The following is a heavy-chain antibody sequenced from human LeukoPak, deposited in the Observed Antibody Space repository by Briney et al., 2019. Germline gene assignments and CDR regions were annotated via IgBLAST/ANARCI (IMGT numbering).Heavy chain of an antibody. V-gene: IGHV1-69*13. CDR2: IIPIFGTA. CDR3: ARDLGYSYGYRFDY. CDR1: GYTFTSYD. Sequence: SVKVSCKASGYTFTSYDINWVRQATGQGLEWMGGIIPIFGTANYAQKFQGRVTITADESTSTAYMELSSLRSEDTAVYYCARDLGYSYGYRFDYWGQGTLVTVSS. D-gene: IGHD5-18*01. J-gene: IGHJ4*02.